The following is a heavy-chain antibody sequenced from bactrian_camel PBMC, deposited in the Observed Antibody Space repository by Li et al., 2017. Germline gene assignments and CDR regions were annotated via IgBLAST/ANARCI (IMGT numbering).Heavy chain of an antibody. CDR2: IEYFGKT. J-gene: IGHJ6*01. CDR1: GLTFDDHT. CDR3: ATDRSQGFLS. Sequence: VQLVESGGGSVQPGGSLRLSCTASGLTFDDHTMGWFRQAPGKEREGVASIEYFGKTRYADSVKGRFTISQGNAKTTVCLQMNSLKSEDTALYYCATDRSQGFLSWGQGTQVTVS. D-gene: IGHD5*01. V-gene: IGHV3S61*01.